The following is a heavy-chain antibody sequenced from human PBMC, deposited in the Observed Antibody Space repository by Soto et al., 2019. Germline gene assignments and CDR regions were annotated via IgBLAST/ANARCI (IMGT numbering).Heavy chain of an antibody. V-gene: IGHV3-21*01. D-gene: IGHD2-2*01. CDR3: ARDQYPGRDPPFDY. CDR1: GFTFSSYS. Sequence: PGGSLRLSCAASGFTFSSYSMNWVRQAPGKGLEWVSSISSSSSYIYYADSVKGRFTISRDNAKNSLYLQMNSLRAEDTAVYYCARDQYPGRDPPFDYWGQGTLVTVSS. J-gene: IGHJ4*02. CDR2: ISSSSSYI.